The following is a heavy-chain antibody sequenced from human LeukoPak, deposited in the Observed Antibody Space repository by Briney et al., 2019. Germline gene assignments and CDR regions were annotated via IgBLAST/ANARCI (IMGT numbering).Heavy chain of an antibody. CDR3: AHRAPDFWSGYYYFDY. J-gene: IGHJ4*02. D-gene: IGHD3-3*01. Sequence: SVKVSCKASGGTFSSYAISWVRQAPGQGLEWMGGIIPMLGSTNYAQKFQGRVTITTDESTSTAYMELSSLRSEDTAVYYCAHRAPDFWSGYYYFDYWGQGTLVTVSS. CDR2: IIPMLGST. V-gene: IGHV1-69*05. CDR1: GGTFSSYA.